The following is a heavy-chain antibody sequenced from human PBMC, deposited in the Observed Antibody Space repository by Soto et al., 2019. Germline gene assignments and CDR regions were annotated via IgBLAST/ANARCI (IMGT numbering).Heavy chain of an antibody. CDR1: GFTFSSYA. D-gene: IGHD1-1*01. Sequence: VSLRLSCAASGFTFSSYAMSWVRQAPGKGLEWVSAISGSGGSTYYADSVKGRFTISRDNSKNTLYLQMNSLRAEDTAVYYCAEDQSKLEPHYFDYWGQGTLVTVSS. CDR2: ISGSGGST. CDR3: AEDQSKLEPHYFDY. J-gene: IGHJ4*02. V-gene: IGHV3-23*01.